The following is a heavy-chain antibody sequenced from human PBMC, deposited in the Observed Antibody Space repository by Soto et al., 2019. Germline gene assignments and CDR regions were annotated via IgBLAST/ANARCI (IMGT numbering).Heavy chain of an antibody. V-gene: IGHV4-30-2*01. Sequence: PSETLSLTCAVSCGSISSGGYSWSWIRQPPGKGLEWIGYIYHSGSTYYNPSLKSRVTISVDRSKNQFSLKLSSVTAADTAVYYCAREARCSGGSCRHAFDIWGQGTMVTVSS. J-gene: IGHJ3*02. CDR1: CGSISSGGYS. CDR3: AREARCSGGSCRHAFDI. CDR2: IYHSGST. D-gene: IGHD2-15*01.